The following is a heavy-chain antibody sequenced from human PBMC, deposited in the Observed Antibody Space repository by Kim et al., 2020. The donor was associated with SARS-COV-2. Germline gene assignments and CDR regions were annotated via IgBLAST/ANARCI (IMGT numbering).Heavy chain of an antibody. Sequence: SETLSLTCTVSGGSISSYYWSWIRQPPGKGLEWIGYIYYSGSTNYNPSLKSRVTISVDTSKNQFSLKLSSVTAADTAVYYCARVPEPLTPGYSSGWYYYYYGMDVWGQGTAVTVSS. CDR1: GGSISSYY. CDR2: IYYSGST. V-gene: IGHV4-59*12. CDR3: ARVPEPLTPGYSSGWYYYYYGMDV. J-gene: IGHJ6*02. D-gene: IGHD6-19*01.